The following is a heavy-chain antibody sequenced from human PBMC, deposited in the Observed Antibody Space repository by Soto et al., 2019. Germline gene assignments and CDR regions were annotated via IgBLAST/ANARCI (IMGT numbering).Heavy chain of an antibody. D-gene: IGHD6-13*01. CDR3: AMIAAAAL. CDR2: IYYSGST. CDR1: GGSISSYY. V-gene: IGHV4-59*01. Sequence: SETLSLTCTVSGGSISSYYWSWIRQPPGKGLEWIGYIYYSGSTNYNPSLKSRVTISVDTSKNQFSLKLSSLRPEDTAVYYCAMIAAAALWGQGTLVTVSS. J-gene: IGHJ4*02.